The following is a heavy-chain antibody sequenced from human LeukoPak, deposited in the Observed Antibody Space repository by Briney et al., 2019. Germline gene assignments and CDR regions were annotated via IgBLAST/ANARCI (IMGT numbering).Heavy chain of an antibody. Sequence: GASVKVSFKASGYTFTVYYMHWVRQAPGQGLEWMGWINPNSGGTNYAQKFQGRVTMNRDTSISTAYMELSSLRSEDTAVYYCARVRYSGYDHLNVIALRRNYYYYYMDVWGKGTTVTISS. CDR3: ARVRYSGYDHLNVIALRRNYYYYYMDV. CDR1: GYTFTVYY. CDR2: INPNSGGT. D-gene: IGHD5-12*01. V-gene: IGHV1-2*02. J-gene: IGHJ6*03.